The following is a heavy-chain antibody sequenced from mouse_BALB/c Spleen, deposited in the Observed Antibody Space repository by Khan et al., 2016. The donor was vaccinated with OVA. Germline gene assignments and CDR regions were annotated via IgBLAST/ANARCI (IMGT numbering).Heavy chain of an antibody. V-gene: IGHV1-87*01. Sequence: VQLQESGAELARPGASVKLSCKASGYTFTRYWMQWIKQRPGQGLEWIGAIYPRDNDTRYTQKFKGKATLTADKSSSTASMQLSSLASEDSAVYYCARTGGAYDGYYGYFDVWGAGTTVTVSS. J-gene: IGHJ1*01. D-gene: IGHD2-3*01. CDR1: GYTFTRYW. CDR3: ARTGGAYDGYYGYFDV. CDR2: IYPRDNDT.